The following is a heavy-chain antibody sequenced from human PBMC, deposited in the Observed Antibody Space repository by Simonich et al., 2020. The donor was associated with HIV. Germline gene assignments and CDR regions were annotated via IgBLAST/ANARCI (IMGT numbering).Heavy chain of an antibody. CDR1: GGAFSGYY. V-gene: IGHV4-34*01. CDR3: ARRDRELILYFDY. J-gene: IGHJ4*02. CDR2: INHSGNT. Sequence: QVQLQQWGAGLLKPSETLSLTCAVYGGAFSGYYWSWSRQPPGKGLEWIGEINHSGNTNYKSSLNSRATISVDKSKNQFSLKLSSVTAADTAIYYCARRDRELILYFDYWGQGNLVTVSS. D-gene: IGHD3-3*01.